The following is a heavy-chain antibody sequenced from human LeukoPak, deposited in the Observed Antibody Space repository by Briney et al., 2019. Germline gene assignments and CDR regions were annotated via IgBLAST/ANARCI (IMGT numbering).Heavy chain of an antibody. Sequence: ASVKVSCKASGYTFTSFFMHWVRQAPGQGLEWMGIINPRGGSATSAQRFQGRLTVTRDTSTSTVYMELSSLTSGDTAVYYCARDYHGSGSLTTFDSWGQGTLVTVSS. CDR2: INPRGGSA. V-gene: IGHV1-46*01. D-gene: IGHD3-10*01. CDR3: ARDYHGSGSLTTFDS. J-gene: IGHJ4*02. CDR1: GYTFTSFF.